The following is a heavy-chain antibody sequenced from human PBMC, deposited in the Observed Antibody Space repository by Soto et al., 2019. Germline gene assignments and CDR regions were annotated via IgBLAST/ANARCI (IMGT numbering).Heavy chain of an antibody. Sequence: QVQLVQSGAEEKKPGSSVKVACKVSGDTFSNYVINWVRQAPGQGLEWMGAIVPIFRTANYAQKFQGRVTITADEFTITAYMERSGLRSDDTATYYCARETSAPGTFREDASDIWGQGTLVTVSS. J-gene: IGHJ3*02. D-gene: IGHD6-13*01. CDR2: IVPIFRTA. CDR3: ARETSAPGTFREDASDI. V-gene: IGHV1-69*12. CDR1: GDTFSNYV.